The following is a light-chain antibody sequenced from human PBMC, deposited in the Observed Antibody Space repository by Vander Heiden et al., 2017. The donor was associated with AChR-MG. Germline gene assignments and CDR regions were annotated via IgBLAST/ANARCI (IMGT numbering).Light chain of an antibody. J-gene: IGKJ3*01. CDR2: STS. CDR1: QIIRTH. CDR3: QQTDSAPFT. V-gene: IGKV1-39*01. Sequence: DMQMTQSPSSLSASVGDTVTITCRASQIIRTHLNWYQKKPGEVPRLLIYSTSTLQSGVPSRFSGSGSEPEFTLTISRLQPEDFATYYCQQTDSAPFTFGPGTMVDIK.